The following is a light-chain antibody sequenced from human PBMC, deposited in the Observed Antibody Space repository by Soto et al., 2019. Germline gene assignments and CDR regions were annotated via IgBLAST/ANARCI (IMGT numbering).Light chain of an antibody. V-gene: IGKV3-20*01. J-gene: IGKJ4*02. CDR2: GAS. Sequence: EIVLTQSPGTLSLSPGERATLSCRASQTVTNNYLAWYQQRLGQAPRLLIYGASSRATGIPDRFSGSGSGTDFTLTISRLEPEDFATYYCQQTFSTQISFGGGTTVEIK. CDR3: QQTFSTQIS. CDR1: QTVTNNY.